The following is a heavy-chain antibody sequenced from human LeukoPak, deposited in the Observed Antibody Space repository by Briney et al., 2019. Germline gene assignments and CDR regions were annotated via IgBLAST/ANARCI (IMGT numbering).Heavy chain of an antibody. CDR2: IYSSGST. CDR1: GGSISSYY. D-gene: IGHD5-24*01. J-gene: IGHJ6*03. CDR3: ASVRWSPGFEYYMDV. V-gene: IGHV4-59*08. Sequence: SETLSLTCTVSGGSISSYYWSWIRQPPGKGLEWIGYIYSSGSTNYNPSLKSRLTISVDASKNQFSLKLSSVTAADTAVYYCASVRWSPGFEYYMDVWGKGTTVTVSS.